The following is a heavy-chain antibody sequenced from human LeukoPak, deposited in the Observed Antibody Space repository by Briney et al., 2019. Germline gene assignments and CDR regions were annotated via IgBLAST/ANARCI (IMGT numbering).Heavy chain of an antibody. J-gene: IGHJ4*02. CDR3: ARHRHYSGIAAAGTPNFDY. Sequence: PSETLSLTCAVYGGSFSGYYWSWIRQPPGKGLEWIGEINHSGSTNYNPSLKSRVTISVDTSKNQFSLKLSSVTAADTAVYYCARHRHYSGIAAAGTPNFDYWGQGTLVTVSS. D-gene: IGHD6-13*01. V-gene: IGHV4-34*01. CDR1: GGSFSGYY. CDR2: INHSGST.